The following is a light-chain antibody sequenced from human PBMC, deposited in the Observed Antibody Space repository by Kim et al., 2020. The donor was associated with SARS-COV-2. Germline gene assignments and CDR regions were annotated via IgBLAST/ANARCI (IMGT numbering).Light chain of an antibody. J-gene: IGLJ2*01. CDR2: QDS. CDR3: QAWDSSTVV. CDR1: KLGDKY. Sequence: SYELTQPPSVSVSPGQTASITCSGDKLGDKYACLYQQKPGQSPVLVIYQDSKRPSGIPERFSGSNSGNTATLTISGTQAMDEADYYCQAWDSSTVVFGGGTKRNV. V-gene: IGLV3-1*01.